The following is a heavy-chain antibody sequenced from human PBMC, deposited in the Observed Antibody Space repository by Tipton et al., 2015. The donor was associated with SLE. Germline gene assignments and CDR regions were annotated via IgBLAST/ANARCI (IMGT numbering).Heavy chain of an antibody. CDR2: IIHSGVT. CDR1: GESFNGYF. J-gene: IGHJ4*02. V-gene: IGHV4-34*12. D-gene: IGHD1-1*01. CDR3: ARVAPTEVFEY. Sequence: TLSLTCAVYGESFNGYFWAWIRQPPGKGREWIAEIIHSGVTNYNPSLRSRVTISVDMSKNQLSLTLSSVTAADTAVYYCARVAPTEVFEYCGQGTPVTVSS.